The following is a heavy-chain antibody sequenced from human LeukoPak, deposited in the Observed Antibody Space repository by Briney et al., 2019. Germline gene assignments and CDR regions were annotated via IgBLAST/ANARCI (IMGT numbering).Heavy chain of an antibody. Sequence: GGSLRLSCAASGFIFSSYAMSWVRQTPGKGLEWVSSVTGSGDSTHYADSVKGRFTISRDSSKNTLNLQLNDLRAEDTAVYYCAKDLGRGYRPVGSATQVYWGQGTLVAVSS. CDR3: AKDLGRGYRPVGSATQVY. D-gene: IGHD5-12*01. V-gene: IGHV3-23*01. J-gene: IGHJ4*02. CDR2: VTGSGDST. CDR1: GFIFSSYA.